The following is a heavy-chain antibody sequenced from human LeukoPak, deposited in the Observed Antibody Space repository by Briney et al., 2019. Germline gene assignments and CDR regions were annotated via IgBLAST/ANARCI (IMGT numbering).Heavy chain of an antibody. V-gene: IGHV3-30*02. CDR2: IWYDGSNK. CDR3: AKVEGPPVY. CDR1: GFTFSSYG. D-gene: IGHD3-3*01. Sequence: GGSLRLSCAASGFTFSSYGMHWVRQAPGKGLEGVAVIWYDGSNKYYADSVKGRFTISRDNSKNTLYLQMSSLRAEDTAVYYCAKVEGPPVYWGQGTLVTVSS. J-gene: IGHJ4*02.